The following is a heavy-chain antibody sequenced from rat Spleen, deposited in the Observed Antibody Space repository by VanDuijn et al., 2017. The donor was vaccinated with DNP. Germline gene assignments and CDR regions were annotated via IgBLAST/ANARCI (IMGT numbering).Heavy chain of an antibody. V-gene: IGHV2-63*01. Sequence: QVQLRESGPGLVQPSQTLSLACTVSGFSLTNHHVHWVRQPSGKGLEWMGRMRYNGDTSYNSALKSRLSISRDTSKSQVFLKMNSLQTDDTGTYYCTSDSLNSSSFVYWGQGSLVTVSS. CDR3: TSDSLNSSSFVY. D-gene: IGHD1-2*01. CDR1: GFSLTNHH. CDR2: MRYNGDT. J-gene: IGHJ3*01.